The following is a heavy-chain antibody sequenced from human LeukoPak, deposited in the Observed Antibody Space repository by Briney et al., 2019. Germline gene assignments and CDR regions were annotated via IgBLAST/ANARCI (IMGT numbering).Heavy chain of an antibody. D-gene: IGHD3-10*01. CDR1: GGSIRSYY. CDR2: IYTSGST. Sequence: SETLSLTCTVSGGSIRSYYWSWIRQPPGKGLEWIGRIYTSGSTNYNPSLKSRVTMSVDTSKNQFSLKLSSVTAADTAVYYCARVAGKRGAFDIWGQGTMVTVSS. V-gene: IGHV4-4*07. J-gene: IGHJ3*02. CDR3: ARVAGKRGAFDI.